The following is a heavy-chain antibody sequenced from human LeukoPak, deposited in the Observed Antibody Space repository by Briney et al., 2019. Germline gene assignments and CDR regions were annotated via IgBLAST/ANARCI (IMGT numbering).Heavy chain of an antibody. CDR1: GFTFSNHG. J-gene: IGHJ4*02. CDR2: VWYDGSQE. Sequence: GGSLRLSCAASGFTFSNHGMHWVRQAPGKGLEWVANVWYDGSQEYYADTVKGRFTISRDISKNTLYLQMNSLRAEDTAVYYCARDLAAARLDFRGQGTLVTVSS. CDR3: ARDLAAARLDF. D-gene: IGHD6-6*01. V-gene: IGHV3-33*01.